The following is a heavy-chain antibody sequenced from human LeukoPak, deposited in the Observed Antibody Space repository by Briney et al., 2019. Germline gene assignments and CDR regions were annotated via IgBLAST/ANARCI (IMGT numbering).Heavy chain of an antibody. CDR1: GGSISSGDYY. J-gene: IGHJ4*02. V-gene: IGHV4-39*07. CDR3: ARAGYDILTGYPYYFDY. Sequence: SETLSLTCTVSGGSISSGDYYWGWIRQSPGMGLEWIGSIFDSGSTYYNPSLKSRVTISVDTSKNQFSLKLSSVTAADTAVYYCARAGYDILTGYPYYFDYWGQGTLVTVSS. CDR2: IFDSGST. D-gene: IGHD3-9*01.